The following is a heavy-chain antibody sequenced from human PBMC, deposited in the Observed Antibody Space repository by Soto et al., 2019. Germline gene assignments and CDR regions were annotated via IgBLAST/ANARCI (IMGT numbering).Heavy chain of an antibody. Sequence: RSLSCTSLARSMTPYNTNLFRQPPGKGLEWLGYIYYTARTKQNPSLNSRVAISVDTSDNRFSLKMRSLTAADTAVYYCARTAQFGESVPFDVWGLGKMAT. CDR1: ARSMTPYN. D-gene: IGHD3-10*01. J-gene: IGHJ3*01. CDR2: IYYTART. V-gene: IGHV4-59*12. CDR3: ARTAQFGESVPFDV.